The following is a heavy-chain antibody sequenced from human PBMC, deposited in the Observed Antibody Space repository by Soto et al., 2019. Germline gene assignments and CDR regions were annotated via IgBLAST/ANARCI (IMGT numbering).Heavy chain of an antibody. CDR1: GYIFTAYS. Sequence: SVKVSCKASGYIFTAYSMHWVRQAPGQGLEWMGVVNPSGGSTNYAQKFQGRITMTRDTSTSTVYMDLSSLTSEDTAVYYCAREENCSDGICYSEYFQRWGQGTRVTVSS. D-gene: IGHD2-15*01. V-gene: IGHV1-46*01. CDR2: VNPSGGST. J-gene: IGHJ1*01. CDR3: AREENCSDGICYSEYFQR.